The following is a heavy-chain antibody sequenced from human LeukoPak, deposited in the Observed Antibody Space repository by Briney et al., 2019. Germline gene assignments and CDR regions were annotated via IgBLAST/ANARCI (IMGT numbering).Heavy chain of an antibody. D-gene: IGHD3-10*01. CDR2: ISYDGSNK. CDR1: GFTFSSYA. J-gene: IGHJ4*02. V-gene: IGHV3-30-3*01. CDR3: ARDPHYYGSGNHDY. Sequence: GGSLRLSCAASGFTFSSYAMHWVRQAPGKGLEWVAVISYDGSNKYYADSVKGRFTISRDNSKNTLYLQMNSLRAEDTAVCYCARDPHYYGSGNHDYWGQGTLVTVSS.